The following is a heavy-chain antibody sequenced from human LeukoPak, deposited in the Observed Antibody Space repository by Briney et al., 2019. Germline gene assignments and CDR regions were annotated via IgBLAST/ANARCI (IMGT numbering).Heavy chain of an antibody. Sequence: GRSLRLSCAASGFTFSSYAMHWVRQAPGKGLEWVAVISYDGSNKYYADSVKGRFTISRDNSKNTLYLQMNSLRAEDTAVYYCASMWEDGMYVWGEGSAISVPS. J-gene: IGHJ6*04. CDR2: ISYDGSNK. V-gene: IGHV3-30-3*01. CDR1: GFTFSSYA. D-gene: IGHD1-26*01. CDR3: ASMWEDGMYV.